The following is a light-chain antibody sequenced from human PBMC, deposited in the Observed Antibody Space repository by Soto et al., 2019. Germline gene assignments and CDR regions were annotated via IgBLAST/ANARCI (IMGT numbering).Light chain of an antibody. Sequence: QSALTQPPSASGSPGQSVTISCTGTSSDVGAYDYVSWYQQHPGKAPKLMIYGINKRPSGVPDRFSGSKSGNAASLTVSGLQAEPEADYYSSSFAGTNNFPYVFGTGTKVTVL. V-gene: IGLV2-8*01. CDR1: SSDVGAYDY. CDR3: SSFAGTNNFPYV. J-gene: IGLJ1*01. CDR2: GIN.